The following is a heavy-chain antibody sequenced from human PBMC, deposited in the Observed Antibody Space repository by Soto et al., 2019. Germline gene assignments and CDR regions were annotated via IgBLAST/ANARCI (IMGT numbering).Heavy chain of an antibody. V-gene: IGHV3-33*06. J-gene: IGHJ2*01. CDR1: GFTFRNFG. D-gene: IGHD5-18*01. CDR3: AKKGGRTQLWLMDTCYFDL. Sequence: QVRLVESGGGVVQPGRSLRLSCAASGFTFRNFGFHWVRQAPGKGLEWVALVWYDGTNKYYAESLKGRVSISRDNSKNTLYLEMNSLRGEDTAVYYCAKKGGRTQLWLMDTCYFDLWGRGTLVTVSS. CDR2: VWYDGTNK.